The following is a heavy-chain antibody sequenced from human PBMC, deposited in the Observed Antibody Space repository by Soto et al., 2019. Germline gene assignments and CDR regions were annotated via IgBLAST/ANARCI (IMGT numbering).Heavy chain of an antibody. CDR1: GFNLSSSA. CDR3: TRDRCSGTSCYFRY. V-gene: IGHV3-30-3*01. J-gene: IGHJ4*02. D-gene: IGHD2-2*01. Sequence: GGSLRLSCAASGFNLSSSAMNWVRQAPGKGLEWLSVISYDGSKKYYADSVKGRFTISRDDSKNTLYLQMHSLRADDTAVYYCTRDRCSGTSCYFRYWAREPWSPSPQ. CDR2: ISYDGSKK.